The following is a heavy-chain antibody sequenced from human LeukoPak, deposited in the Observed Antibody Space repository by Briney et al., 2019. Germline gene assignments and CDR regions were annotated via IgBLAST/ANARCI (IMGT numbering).Heavy chain of an antibody. D-gene: IGHD2-15*01. V-gene: IGHV3-33*01. Sequence: GGSLRLSCAASGFTFSSYGMHWVRQAPGKGLEWVAVIWYDGSNKYYADSVKGRFTISRDNSKNTLYLQMNSLRAEDTAVYYCARGTGIAATRRSLDYWGQGTLVTVSS. CDR1: GFTFSSYG. CDR3: ARGTGIAATRRSLDY. CDR2: IWYDGSNK. J-gene: IGHJ4*02.